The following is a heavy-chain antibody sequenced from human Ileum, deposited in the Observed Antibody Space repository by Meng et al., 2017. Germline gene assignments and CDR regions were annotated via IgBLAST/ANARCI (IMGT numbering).Heavy chain of an antibody. V-gene: IGHV4-4*02. CDR1: GDSISSRDW. Sequence: QVHRHGSGPGLVKPSGTLSLTCAVSGDSISSRDWWSWVRQPPGKGLEWIGEISQESGRTNYNPSLKSRVTISLDKSKNQFSLNLNSVTAADTAVYYCVRNEGYSLGDWGQGTLVTVSS. CDR3: VRNEGYSLGD. CDR2: ISQESGRT. J-gene: IGHJ4*02. D-gene: IGHD2-21*01.